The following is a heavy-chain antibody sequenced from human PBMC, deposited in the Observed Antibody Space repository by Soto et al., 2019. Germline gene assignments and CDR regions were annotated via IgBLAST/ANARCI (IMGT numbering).Heavy chain of an antibody. D-gene: IGHD3-10*01. J-gene: IGHJ4*02. CDR1: GGSISSYY. Sequence: QVQLQESGPGLVKPSETLSLTCTVSGGSISSYYWSWIRQPPGKGLEWIGYIYYSGSTNYNPSLKSRVTISVDTSKNQFSLKLSSVTAADTAVYYCARRYGGRLDHWGQGTLVTVSS. CDR3: ARRYGGRLDH. V-gene: IGHV4-59*08. CDR2: IYYSGST.